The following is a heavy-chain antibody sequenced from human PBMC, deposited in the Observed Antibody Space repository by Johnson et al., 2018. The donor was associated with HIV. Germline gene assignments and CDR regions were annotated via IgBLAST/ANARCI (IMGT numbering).Heavy chain of an antibody. V-gene: IGHV3-30*02. Sequence: QVQLVESGGGVVQPGGSLRLSCAASGLTVSNYGMHWVRQAPGKGLEWVTFIRYDATNKYYADSVKGRFSISRDNSKNTLYLQMNSLRAEDTAVYYCAKSDSAYDAFDLWGQGTLVTVSS. J-gene: IGHJ3*01. CDR2: IRYDATNK. CDR3: AKSDSAYDAFDL. CDR1: GLTVSNYG. D-gene: IGHD3-22*01.